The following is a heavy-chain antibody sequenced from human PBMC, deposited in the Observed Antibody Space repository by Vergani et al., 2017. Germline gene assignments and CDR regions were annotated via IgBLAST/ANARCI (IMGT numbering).Heavy chain of an antibody. D-gene: IGHD2-2*01. CDR3: AKTLLTFSRASGDHYYDYGMDV. CDR1: GFTFNNYG. V-gene: IGHV3-30*02. Sequence: QVQLVESGGGVVQPGGSLRLSCAASGFTFNNYGMNWVRQAPGKGLEWVAFIRFDGSNTYYADSLKGRFTISRDNSQNSLYLQMNSLRAEDTAVYYCAKTLLTFSRASGDHYYDYGMDVWGQGTTVTVSS. CDR2: IRFDGSNT. J-gene: IGHJ6*02.